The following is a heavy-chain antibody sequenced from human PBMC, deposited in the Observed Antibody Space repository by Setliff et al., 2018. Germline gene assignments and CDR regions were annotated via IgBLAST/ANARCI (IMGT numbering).Heavy chain of an antibody. CDR3: ARQSRTGAFDI. V-gene: IGHV3-33*08. J-gene: IGHJ3*02. CDR2: IWDDGGNK. CDR1: GFTFSSYR. Sequence: GGSLRLSCAASGFTFSSYRMHWVRQAPGKGLEWVAVIWDDGGNKYHADSVKGRFTISRDNAKSSLYLQMNSLRAEDTALYYCARQSRTGAFDIWGQGTMVTVSS.